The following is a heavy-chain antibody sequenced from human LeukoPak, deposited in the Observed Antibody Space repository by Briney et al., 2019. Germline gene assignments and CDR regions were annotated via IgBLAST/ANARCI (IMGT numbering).Heavy chain of an antibody. CDR2: ISPSGST. CDR1: DGSISSYY. Sequence: SETLSLTCTVSDGSISSYYWSWIRQPAGKGLEWIGRISPSGSTNNNPSLESRVTLSVDTSKNQFSLRLRYVTAADTAVYYCARVKSGSFLFDYWGQGTLVTVSS. CDR3: ARVKSGSFLFDY. D-gene: IGHD1-26*01. J-gene: IGHJ4*02. V-gene: IGHV4-4*07.